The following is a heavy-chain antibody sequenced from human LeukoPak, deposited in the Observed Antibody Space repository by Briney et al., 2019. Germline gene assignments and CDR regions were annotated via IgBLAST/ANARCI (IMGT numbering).Heavy chain of an antibody. CDR2: ISAYNGNT. D-gene: IGHD1-1*01. Sequence: ASVNVSCKASGHTFSSYGISWVRQAPGQGLEWMGWISAYNGNTNYAQKLQGRVTMTTDTSTSTAYMELRSLRSDDTAVYYCAREEGTPMDYWGQGTLVTVSS. CDR1: GHTFSSYG. J-gene: IGHJ4*02. CDR3: AREEGTPMDY. V-gene: IGHV1-18*01.